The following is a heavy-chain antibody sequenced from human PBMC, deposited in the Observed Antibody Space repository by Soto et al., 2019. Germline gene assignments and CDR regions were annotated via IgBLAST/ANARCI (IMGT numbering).Heavy chain of an antibody. CDR1: GFSFGSYA. CDR2: ISGSDGKT. D-gene: IGHD3-3*01. CDR3: ARWSYLDY. J-gene: IGHJ4*02. V-gene: IGHV3-23*01. Sequence: GGSLRLSCAASGFSFGSYALSWVRQAPGKGLEWVSTISGSDGKTFYADSVKGRFSISRDTSQNTLYLQMNSLRADDTAIYYCARWSYLDYWGQGTRVTVS.